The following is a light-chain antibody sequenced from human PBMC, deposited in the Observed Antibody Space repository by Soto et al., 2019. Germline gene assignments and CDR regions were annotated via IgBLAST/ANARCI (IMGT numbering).Light chain of an antibody. Sequence: QPVLTQPPSASGTPGQRVTISCSGSNSNIGSNPVNWYQQFPGTPPKLLIYSDSRRPSGVPDRFSGSKSGTSASLAFSGVQSEDEADYYCEAWDDSLNGRVFGGGTKLTVL. V-gene: IGLV1-44*01. J-gene: IGLJ2*01. CDR1: NSNIGSNP. CDR2: SDS. CDR3: EAWDDSLNGRV.